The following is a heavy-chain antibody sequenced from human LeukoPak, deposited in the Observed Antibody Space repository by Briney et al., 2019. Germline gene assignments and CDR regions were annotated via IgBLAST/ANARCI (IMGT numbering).Heavy chain of an antibody. V-gene: IGHV4-34*01. J-gene: IGHJ4*02. Sequence: SEALSLTCAVYGGSLSGYYWSWIRQPPGKGLEWIGEINHSGSTNYNPSLKSRVTISVDTSKNQFSLKLSSVTAADTAVYYCARDPSGYFNYWGQGTLATVSS. CDR2: INHSGST. CDR3: ARDPSGYFNY. CDR1: GGSLSGYY. D-gene: IGHD3-22*01.